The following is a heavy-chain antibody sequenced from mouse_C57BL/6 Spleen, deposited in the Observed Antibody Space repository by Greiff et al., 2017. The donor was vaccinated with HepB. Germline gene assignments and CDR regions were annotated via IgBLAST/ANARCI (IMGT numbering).Heavy chain of an antibody. CDR2: ISGGGGNT. CDR1: GFTFSSYT. CDR3: ARRIYYGFAY. J-gene: IGHJ3*01. Sequence: EVKLMESGGGLVKPGGSLKLSCAASGFTFSSYTMSWVRQTPEKRLAWVATISGGGGNTYYPDSVKGRFTISRDNAKNTLYLQMSSLRSEDTALYYCARRIYYGFAYWGQGTLVTVSA. D-gene: IGHD2-1*01. V-gene: IGHV5-9*01.